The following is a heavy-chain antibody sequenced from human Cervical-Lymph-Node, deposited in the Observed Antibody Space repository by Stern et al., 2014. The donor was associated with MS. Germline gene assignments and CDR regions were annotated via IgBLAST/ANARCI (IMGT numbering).Heavy chain of an antibody. D-gene: IGHD6-13*01. CDR3: ARLEYSTSWYSHYFDY. J-gene: IGHJ4*02. CDR1: GGSISSGSFY. Sequence: QVQLQESGPGLVKPSETLSLSCTVSGGSISSGSFYWGWIRLPPGKGLEWIGTVYHSGSTYYNLSLKSRVTISVNTSKNHFSLNLSSVTAADTAVYYCARLEYSTSWYSHYFDYWGQGTLVTVSS. CDR2: VYHSGST. V-gene: IGHV4-39*01.